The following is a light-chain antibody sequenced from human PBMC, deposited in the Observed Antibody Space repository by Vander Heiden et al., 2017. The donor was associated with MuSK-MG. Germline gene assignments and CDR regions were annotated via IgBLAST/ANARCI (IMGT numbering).Light chain of an antibody. CDR1: TSDVGTYNL. J-gene: IGLJ2*01. Sequence: QSALTQPASVSGSPGQSITISCTGTTSDVGTYNLVSWYQQHPGKAPKLIIYEVSKRPSGVSNRFSGSKSGNTASLTISGLQAEDEADYFCCSYAGTGTFAVLFGGGT. V-gene: IGLV2-23*02. CDR3: CSYAGTGTFAVL. CDR2: EVS.